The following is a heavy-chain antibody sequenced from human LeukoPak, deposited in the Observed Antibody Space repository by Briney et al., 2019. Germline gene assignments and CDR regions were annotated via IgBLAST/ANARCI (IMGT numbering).Heavy chain of an antibody. CDR2: ISSSGSTK. D-gene: IGHD3-10*01. V-gene: IGHV3-48*03. CDR1: GFTFSSYE. J-gene: IGHJ4*02. CDR3: ARENRGFITRPIDY. Sequence: GGSLRLSCAASGFTFSSYEMNWVRQAPGKGLEWVSYISSSGSTKYYADSVKGRFTISRDNAKDSLYLQMNSLRADDTAVYYCARENRGFITRPIDYWGQGTLVTVSS.